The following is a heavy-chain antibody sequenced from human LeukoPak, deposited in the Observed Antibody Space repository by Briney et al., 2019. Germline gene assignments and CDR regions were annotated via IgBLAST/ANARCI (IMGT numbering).Heavy chain of an antibody. V-gene: IGHV3-21*01. D-gene: IGHD3-10*02. CDR2: ISSSSSYI. J-gene: IGHJ6*04. Sequence: GGSLRLSCAASGFTFSSYSMNWVRQAPGKGLEWVSFISSSSSYIYYADSVKGRFTISRDNARNSLYLQMNSLRAEDTAVYYCAELGITMIGGVWGKGTTVTISS. CDR3: AELGITMIGGV. CDR1: GFTFSSYS.